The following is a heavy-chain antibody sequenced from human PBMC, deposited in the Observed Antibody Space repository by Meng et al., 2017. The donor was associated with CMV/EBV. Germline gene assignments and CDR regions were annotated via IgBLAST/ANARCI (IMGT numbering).Heavy chain of an antibody. J-gene: IGHJ6*02. CDR2: IYYSGST. CDR1: GGSISSYY. D-gene: IGHD3-10*01. Sequence: SETLSLTCTASGGSISSYYWSWIRQPPGKGLEWIGYIYYSGSTNYNPSLKSRVTISVDTSKNQFSLKLSSVTAADTAVYYCARLALLSETYYYGSGSYAPPGMDVWGQGTTVTVSS. CDR3: ARLALLSETYYYGSGSYAPPGMDV. V-gene: IGHV4-59*01.